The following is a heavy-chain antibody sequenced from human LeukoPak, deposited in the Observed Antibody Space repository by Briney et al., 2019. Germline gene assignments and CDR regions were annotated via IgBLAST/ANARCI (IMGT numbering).Heavy chain of an antibody. CDR3: ARAHLTKRGYSYGYNYYYMDV. D-gene: IGHD5-18*01. CDR2: INPNSGGT. J-gene: IGHJ6*03. V-gene: IGHV1-2*02. CDR1: GYTFTGYY. Sequence: GASVKVSCKASGYTFTGYYMHWVRQAPGQGLEWMGWINPNSGGTNYAQKFQGRVTMTRDTSISTAYMELSRLRSDDTAVYYCARAHLTKRGYSYGYNYYYMDVWGKGTTVTISS.